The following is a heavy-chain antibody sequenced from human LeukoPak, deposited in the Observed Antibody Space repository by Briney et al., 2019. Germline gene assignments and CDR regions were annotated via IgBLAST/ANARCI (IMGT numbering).Heavy chain of an antibody. Sequence: SETLSLTCTVSGGSISSYYWSWIRQPAGKGLEWIGRIYTSGSTNYNPSLKSRVTMSVDTSKNQLSLKLSSVTAADTAVYYCARGGRYSSSWHVDYYYGMDVWGQGTTVTVSS. CDR1: GGSISSYY. J-gene: IGHJ6*02. CDR3: ARGGRYSSSWHVDYYYGMDV. CDR2: IYTSGST. V-gene: IGHV4-4*07. D-gene: IGHD6-13*01.